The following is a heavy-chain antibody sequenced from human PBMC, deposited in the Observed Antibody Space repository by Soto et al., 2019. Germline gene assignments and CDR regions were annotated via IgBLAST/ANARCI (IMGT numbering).Heavy chain of an antibody. CDR3: AKDGGYYDFWSGYYTFDY. J-gene: IGHJ4*02. CDR2: ISGSGGST. Sequence: GGSLRLSXAASGFTFSSYAMSWVRQAPGKGLEWVSAISGSGGSTYYADSVKGRFTISRDNSKNTLYLQMNSLRAEDTAVYYCAKDGGYYDFWSGYYTFDYWGQGTLVTVSS. CDR1: GFTFSSYA. V-gene: IGHV3-23*01. D-gene: IGHD3-3*01.